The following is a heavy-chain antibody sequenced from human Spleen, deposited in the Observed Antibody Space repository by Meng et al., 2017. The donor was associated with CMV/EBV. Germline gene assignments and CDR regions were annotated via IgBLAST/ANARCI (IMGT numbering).Heavy chain of an antibody. V-gene: IGHV1-46*01. J-gene: IGHJ4*02. D-gene: IGHD3-22*01. CDR1: GYTFSTYY. CDR3: ARDWPVSSYYYDSSGYWDY. Sequence: ASVKVSCKASGYTFSTYYMHWVRQAPGQGLEWMGMINPSGGSTNYAQKFQGRVTMTRDTSTSTVYMELSSLRSEDTAVYYCARDWPVSSYYYDSSGYWDYWGQGTLVTVSS. CDR2: INPSGGST.